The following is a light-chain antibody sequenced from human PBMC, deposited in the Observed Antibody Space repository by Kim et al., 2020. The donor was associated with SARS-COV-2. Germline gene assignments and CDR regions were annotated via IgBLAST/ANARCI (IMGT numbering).Light chain of an antibody. CDR3: QQYHYYYT. V-gene: IGKV3-15*01. Sequence: EIVMTQSPATLSVSPGERATLSCRASQSVSGRLAWYQKKPGQSPRLLVYGASTRATGIPTRFSGSGSGAEFTLTISSLLSEDFAVYYCQQYHYYYTFGQGTKLEIK. CDR2: GAS. J-gene: IGKJ2*01. CDR1: QSVSGR.